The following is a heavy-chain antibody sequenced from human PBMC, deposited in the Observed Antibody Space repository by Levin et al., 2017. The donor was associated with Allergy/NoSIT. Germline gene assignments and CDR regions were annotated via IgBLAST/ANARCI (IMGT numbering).Heavy chain of an antibody. CDR2: ISSSSSTI. V-gene: IGHV3-48*01. J-gene: IGHJ4*02. CDR1: GFTFSSYS. D-gene: IGHD3-10*01. CDR3: ASIRTVRDY. Sequence: GESLKISCAASGFTFSSYSMNWVRQAPGKGLEWVSYISSSSSTIYYADSVKGRFTISRDNAKNSLYLQMNSLRAEDTAVYYCASIRTVRDYWGQGTLVTVSA.